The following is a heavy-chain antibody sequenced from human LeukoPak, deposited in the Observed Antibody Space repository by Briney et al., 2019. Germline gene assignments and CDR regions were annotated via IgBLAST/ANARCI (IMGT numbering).Heavy chain of an antibody. CDR2: IGSSGNYI. J-gene: IGHJ4*02. CDR3: ARSHVADDITMPG. V-gene: IGHV3-21*01. CDR1: GFTFSSYS. Sequence: PGGSLRLSCAASGFTFSSYSMNWVRQAPGKGLEWVSCIGSSGNYIYYADSVKGRFTISRDNAKNSLYLLMNSLRAEDTAVYYCARSHVADDITMPGWGQGTLVTVSS. D-gene: IGHD3-10*01.